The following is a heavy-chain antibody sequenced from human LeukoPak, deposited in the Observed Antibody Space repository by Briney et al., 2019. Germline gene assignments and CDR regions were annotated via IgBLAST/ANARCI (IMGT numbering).Heavy chain of an antibody. CDR2: ITGSGTST. J-gene: IGHJ4*02. CDR1: GFTFSSYD. Sequence: GGSLRLSCAASGFTFSSYDMSWVRQAPRKGLEWVSAITGSGTSTYCADSVKGRFTISRDKSRNTLYLQMNSLRADDMAVYFCAKGHCSGGACYRFDDWGQGTLVIVSS. V-gene: IGHV3-23*01. CDR3: AKGHCSGGACYRFDD. D-gene: IGHD2-15*01.